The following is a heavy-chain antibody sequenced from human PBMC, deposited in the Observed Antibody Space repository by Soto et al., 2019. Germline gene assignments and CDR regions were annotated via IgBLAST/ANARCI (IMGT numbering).Heavy chain of an antibody. Sequence: GGSLRLSCVASGFTFSMNSMNWFRQAPGKGLEWVSSISSSSSFIYYADSLKGRFTVSRDNAKNSLYLVINNLRAEDTAVYYCAKDSYDSSSYSMDYWGTGTLVTVSS. D-gene: IGHD3-22*01. CDR2: ISSSSSFI. CDR3: AKDSYDSSSYSMDY. CDR1: GFTFSMNS. V-gene: IGHV3-21*01. J-gene: IGHJ4*02.